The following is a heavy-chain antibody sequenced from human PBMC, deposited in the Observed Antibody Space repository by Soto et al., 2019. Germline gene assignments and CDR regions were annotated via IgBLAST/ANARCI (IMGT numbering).Heavy chain of an antibody. V-gene: IGHV3-23*01. Sequence: VSAISGSDGTTNYADSVRGRFNISRDNSNNTVFMQVNSLRVEDTGRYDCAKDVAFQSGDYSGSHYFAPWGQGALVTVSS. CDR3: AKDVAFQSGDYSGSHYFAP. D-gene: IGHD3-3*01. J-gene: IGHJ5*02. CDR2: ISGSDGTT.